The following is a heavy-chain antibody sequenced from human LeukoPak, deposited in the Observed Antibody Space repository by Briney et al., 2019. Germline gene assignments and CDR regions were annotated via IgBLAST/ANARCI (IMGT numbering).Heavy chain of an antibody. CDR3: ARSNTARSGYYYFIDY. V-gene: IGHV1-69*13. D-gene: IGHD3-22*01. CDR2: IIPMFGTA. CDR1: GGTFSSYA. Sequence: SVKVSCKASGGTFSSYAISWVRQAPGQGLEWMGGIIPMFGTANYAQKFQGRVTITADESTSTAYMELSSLRSEDTAVYYCARSNTARSGYYYFIDYWGQGTLVTVSS. J-gene: IGHJ4*02.